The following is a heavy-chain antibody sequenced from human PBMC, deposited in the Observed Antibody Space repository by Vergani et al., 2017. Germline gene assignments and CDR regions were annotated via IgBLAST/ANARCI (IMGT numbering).Heavy chain of an antibody. CDR1: GYTFTDYY. J-gene: IGHJ6*02. V-gene: IGHV1-69-2*01. Sequence: EVQLVQSGAEVKKPGATVKISCKVSGYTFTDYYMHWVQQAPGKGLEWMGLVDPEDGETIYAEKFQGRVTITADTSTDTAYMELSSLRSEDTAVYYCATNPNRFLEWLLYGMDVWGQGTTVTVSS. D-gene: IGHD3-3*01. CDR2: VDPEDGET. CDR3: ATNPNRFLEWLLYGMDV.